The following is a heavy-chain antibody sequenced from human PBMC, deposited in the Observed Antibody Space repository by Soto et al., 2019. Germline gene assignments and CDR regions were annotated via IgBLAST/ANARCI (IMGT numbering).Heavy chain of an antibody. CDR1: GFSLSNTRMG. CDR2: IFSNDEK. CDR3: ALLRGYCSGGSCYWFAFDV. Sequence: QVTLKESGPVLVKPTETLTLTCTVSGFSLSNTRMGVSWIXXXPGKALEWLAQIFSNDEKSYSTSLKSRLSISKDXXXSXXVXXXXXXXXXXXXTYYCALLRGYCSGGSCYWFAFDVWGQGTMVTISS. V-gene: IGHV2-26*01. D-gene: IGHD2-15*01. J-gene: IGHJ3*01.